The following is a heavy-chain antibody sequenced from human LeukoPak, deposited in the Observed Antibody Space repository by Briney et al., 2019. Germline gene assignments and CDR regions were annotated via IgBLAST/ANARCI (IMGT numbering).Heavy chain of an antibody. CDR3: GGGPGY. D-gene: IGHD2-15*01. CDR1: GVSLSSPW. J-gene: IGHJ4*02. CDR2: IHRDGSGE. V-gene: IGHV3-7*01. Sequence: GGSLRLSCGASGVSLSSPWTWWGCDAPGKGLEWVADIHRDGSGEYYMDSVRGRFTISRDNAKNSVYLQMNSLRPDDTAVYYCGGGPGYWGQGTLVSVSS.